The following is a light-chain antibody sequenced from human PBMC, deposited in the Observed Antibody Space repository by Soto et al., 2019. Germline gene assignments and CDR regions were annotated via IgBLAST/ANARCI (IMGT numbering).Light chain of an antibody. J-gene: IGLJ1*01. CDR1: SSEFGSSNL. CDR2: EGD. V-gene: IGLV2-23*01. CDR3: CSFARSSSFYA. Sequence: QSVLTQPASVSGSPGQSITISCSGTSSEFGSSNLVSWYQHHPGKAPKLIIFEGDRRPSGVSGRFSGSKSGNTASLTISGLQAEDEADYYCCSFARSSSFYAFGTGTKVTVL.